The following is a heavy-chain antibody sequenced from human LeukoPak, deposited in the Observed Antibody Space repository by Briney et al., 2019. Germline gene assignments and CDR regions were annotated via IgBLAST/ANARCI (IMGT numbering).Heavy chain of an antibody. CDR3: AKGTGITIFGVVSNSD. D-gene: IGHD3-3*01. V-gene: IGHV3-23*01. CDR1: GFTFSSYA. J-gene: IGHJ4*02. Sequence: QPGGSLRLSCAASGFTFSSYAMSWVRQAPGKGLEWVSAISGSGGSTYYTDSVKGRFTISRDNSKNTLYLQMNSLRAEDTAVYYCAKGTGITIFGVVSNSDWGQGTLVTVSS. CDR2: ISGSGGST.